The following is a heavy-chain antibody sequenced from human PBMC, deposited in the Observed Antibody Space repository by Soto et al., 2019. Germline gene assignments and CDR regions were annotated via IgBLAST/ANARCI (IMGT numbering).Heavy chain of an antibody. J-gene: IGHJ2*01. CDR2: IFHTGST. CDR1: GASISSGNFS. D-gene: IGHD3-3*01. Sequence: SVTLSLTCTITGASISSGNFSWTWIRQPPGKGLEWIAYIFHTGSTFYNSSLKPRVSISVDRSKNQSSLKLKSVTETDAAVYYCARVKVGDLFRFNWFFDLWGRGPLVTVS. CDR3: ARVKVGDLFRFNWFFDL. V-gene: IGHV4-30-2*01.